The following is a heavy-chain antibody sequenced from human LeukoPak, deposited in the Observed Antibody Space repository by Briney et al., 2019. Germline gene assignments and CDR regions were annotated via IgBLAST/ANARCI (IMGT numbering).Heavy chain of an antibody. CDR3: VRATAAGSGRAFDY. CDR2: IHHSKGT. J-gene: IGHJ4*02. D-gene: IGHD3-10*01. CDR1: SEAISDYY. V-gene: IGHV4-34*01. Sequence: PEILCRTCAVYSEAISDYYCTWIRQFPEKGLEWIGEIHHSKGTNYNPSLKSRLTMSVDRSKNQFSLKLSSVTAADTAIYYCVRATAAGSGRAFDYWAQGSLVPVSS.